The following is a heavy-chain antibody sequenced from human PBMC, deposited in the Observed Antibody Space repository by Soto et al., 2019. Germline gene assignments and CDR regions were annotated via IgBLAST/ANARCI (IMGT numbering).Heavy chain of an antibody. V-gene: IGHV3-30*18. CDR1: GFTFSSYG. D-gene: IGHD3-22*01. J-gene: IGHJ6*02. Sequence: GGSLRLSCVASGFTFSSYGMHWVRQAPGKGLEWVAVISYDGSNKYYADSVKGRFTISRDNSKNTLYLQMNSLRAEDTAVYYCAKDRLTTDPTHYYYGMDVWGQGTTVTVSS. CDR3: AKDRLTTDPTHYYYGMDV. CDR2: ISYDGSNK.